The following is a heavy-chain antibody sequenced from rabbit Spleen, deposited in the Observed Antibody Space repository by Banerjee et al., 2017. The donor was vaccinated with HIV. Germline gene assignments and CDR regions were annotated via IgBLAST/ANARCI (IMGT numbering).Heavy chain of an antibody. D-gene: IGHD2-1*01. Sequence: QEQLEESGGGLVKPGGTLTLTCKASGIDFSNYYYMCWVRQAPGKGLELIAWIYTRDGSTWYASWMNGRFTISKTSSTTVTLQMTSLTAADTATYFCARGVYDDYDTYYFDLWGPGTLVTVS. V-gene: IGHV1S43*01. CDR2: IYTRDGST. CDR1: GIDFSNYYY. CDR3: ARGVYDDYDTYYFDL. J-gene: IGHJ4*01.